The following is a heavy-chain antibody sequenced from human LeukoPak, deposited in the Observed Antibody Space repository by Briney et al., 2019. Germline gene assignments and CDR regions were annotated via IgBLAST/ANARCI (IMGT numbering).Heavy chain of an antibody. CDR3: ASTYYYYYMDV. V-gene: IGHV3-48*04. CDR1: GFTFNSYS. CDR2: ISSSSSTI. J-gene: IGHJ6*03. Sequence: GGSLRLSCAASGFTFNSYSMNCVRQAPGKGLEGVSYISSSSSTIYYTDCVKGRFTISRDNAKNSLYLQMNSLRAEDAAGYYCASTYYYYYMDVWSKGTTVTVSS.